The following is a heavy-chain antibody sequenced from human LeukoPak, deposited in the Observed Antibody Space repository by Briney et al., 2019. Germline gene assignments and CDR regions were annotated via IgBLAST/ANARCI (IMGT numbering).Heavy chain of an antibody. Sequence: GVLRLSCAASGFTFSDSAMTWVRQAPGKGLDWVSLISFSGANSYYADSVKGRFTISRDNSKDTLFLQMNSLRAEDTAIYYCARDIQLSTWGLGTTVTVSS. V-gene: IGHV3-23*01. D-gene: IGHD5-24*01. CDR3: ARDIQLST. J-gene: IGHJ3*01. CDR1: GFTFSDSA. CDR2: ISFSGANS.